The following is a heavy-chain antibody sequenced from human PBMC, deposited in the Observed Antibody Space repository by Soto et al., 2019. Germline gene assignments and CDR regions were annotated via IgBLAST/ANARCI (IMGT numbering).Heavy chain of an antibody. CDR3: ARAAASSGWLPRGNYFDY. V-gene: IGHV1-69*01. D-gene: IGHD6-19*01. J-gene: IGHJ4*02. Sequence: QVPLVQSGAEVKKPGSSVKVSCKASGGTFSSYAISWVRQAPGQGLEWMGGIIPIFGTANYAQKFQGRVTITADESTSTAYMELSSLRSEDTAVYYCARAAASSGWLPRGNYFDYWGQGTLVTVSS. CDR2: IIPIFGTA. CDR1: GGTFSSYA.